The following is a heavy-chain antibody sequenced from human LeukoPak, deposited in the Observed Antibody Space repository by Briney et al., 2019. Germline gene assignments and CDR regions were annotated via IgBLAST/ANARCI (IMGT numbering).Heavy chain of an antibody. V-gene: IGHV3-23*01. CDR3: AKNPHVLLWFGELSY. CDR2: ISGSGGST. D-gene: IGHD3-10*01. J-gene: IGHJ4*02. Sequence: PGGSLRLSCAASGFTFSSYAMSWVRQAPGKGLEWVSAISGSGGSTYYADSVKGRFTISRDNSKNTLYLQMNSLRAEDTAEYYCAKNPHVLLWFGELSYWGQGTLVTVSS. CDR1: GFTFSSYA.